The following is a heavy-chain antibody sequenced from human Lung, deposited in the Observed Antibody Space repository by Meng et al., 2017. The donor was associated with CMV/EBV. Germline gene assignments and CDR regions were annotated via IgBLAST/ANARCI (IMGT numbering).Heavy chain of an antibody. D-gene: IGHD2-8*02. V-gene: IGHV3-66*02. CDR2: MYSGCST. CDR3: VKEMYWDQSYHGMDV. J-gene: IGHJ6*01. CDR1: GLTVNNNF. Sequence: GGSLRLSCAASGLTVNNNFLTWVRQGPGKGLEWVSAMYSGCSTYYTDSVKGRFTLSRDNSKNTLYLQMNRLRAEDTGVYYCVKEMYWDQSYHGMDVWGQGTMVTVSS.